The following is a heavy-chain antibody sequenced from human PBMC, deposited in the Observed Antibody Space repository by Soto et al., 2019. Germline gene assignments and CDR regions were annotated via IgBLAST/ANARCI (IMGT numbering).Heavy chain of an antibody. J-gene: IGHJ3*01. CDR3: ATRHLLPGAP. CDR1: GFTFSSND. CDR2: IYSGGST. V-gene: IGHV3-53*01. D-gene: IGHD3-22*01. Sequence: EVQLVESGGGLIQPGGSLRLSCAASGFTFSSNDMNWVRQAPGTGLEWVSLIYSGGSTYYADSVKGRFTISRDNSKNTLYLQMSSLRAEDTAVYYFATRHLLPGAPWCQGTMVTVSS.